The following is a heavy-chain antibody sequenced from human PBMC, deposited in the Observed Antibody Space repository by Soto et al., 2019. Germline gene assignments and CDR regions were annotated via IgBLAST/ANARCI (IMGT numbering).Heavy chain of an antibody. D-gene: IGHD3-10*01. V-gene: IGHV1-18*04. J-gene: IGHJ6*02. Sequence: ASVKVSCKASGYTFTSYGISWVRQAPGQGREWMGWISAYNGNTNYAQTLQGRVTMTTDTSTSTAYMELRSLRYDDTAVYYCARDPETYYYVSGSYYYYCYGMDVWGQGTTVTVSS. CDR2: ISAYNGNT. CDR1: GYTFTSYG. CDR3: ARDPETYYYVSGSYYYYCYGMDV.